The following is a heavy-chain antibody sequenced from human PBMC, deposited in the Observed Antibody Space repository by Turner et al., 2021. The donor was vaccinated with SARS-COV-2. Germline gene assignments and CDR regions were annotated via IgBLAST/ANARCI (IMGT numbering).Heavy chain of an antibody. V-gene: IGHV3-53*04. CDR3: ARDLLAYGMDV. CDR2: IDSGGST. Sequence: EVQLVESGGGLVQPGGSLRLSCAASGVTVSSNYLSWVRQAPGKGLEGVSVIDSGGSTYYADSVKGRFTISRHNSKNTLYLQMNSLRAEDTAVYYRARDLLAYGMDVWGQGTTVTVSS. CDR1: GVTVSSNY. D-gene: IGHD3-3*02. J-gene: IGHJ6*02.